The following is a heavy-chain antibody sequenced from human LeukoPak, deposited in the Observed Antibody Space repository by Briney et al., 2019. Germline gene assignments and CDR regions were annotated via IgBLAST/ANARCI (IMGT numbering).Heavy chain of an antibody. D-gene: IGHD6-6*01. V-gene: IGHV3-23*01. CDR1: GFTCSSYA. CDR3: AKEDSSSSPPLDY. J-gene: IGHJ4*02. CDR2: ISGSGGYT. Sequence: PGGSLRRSCAASGFTCSSYAMSWVRQAPGKGLEWVSGISGSGGYTNYADPVKGRFTISRDNSKNTLYLQMNSLRAEDTAVYYCAKEDSSSSPPLDYWGQGTLVTVSS.